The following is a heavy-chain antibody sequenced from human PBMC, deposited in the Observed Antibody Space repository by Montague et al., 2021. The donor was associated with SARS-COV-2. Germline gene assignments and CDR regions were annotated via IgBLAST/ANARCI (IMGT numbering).Heavy chain of an antibody. D-gene: IGHD7-27*01. CDR1: GFTFDDYA. CDR2: ISWNSGSI. Sequence: SLTLSCAASGFTFDDYAMHWVRQAPAKGLEWVSGISWNSGSIGYXDSVKGRFTISRDNAKNSLYLQMNSLRAEDTALYYCALPQELGFDYWGQGTLVTVSS. CDR3: ALPQELGFDY. V-gene: IGHV3-9*01. J-gene: IGHJ4*02.